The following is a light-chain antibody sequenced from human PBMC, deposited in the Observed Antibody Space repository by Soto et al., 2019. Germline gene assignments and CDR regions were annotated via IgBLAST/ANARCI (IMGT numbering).Light chain of an antibody. Sequence: EIVMTQSPATLSVSPGERATLSCRASQSVNSNLAWYRQKRGQAPRLLISDASTRATGVTARFSGSGSGTEFTLTISSLQSEDSGIYYCQQYNFWPPLTFGGGTKVEIK. CDR2: DAS. V-gene: IGKV3-15*01. CDR1: QSVNSN. J-gene: IGKJ4*01. CDR3: QQYNFWPPLT.